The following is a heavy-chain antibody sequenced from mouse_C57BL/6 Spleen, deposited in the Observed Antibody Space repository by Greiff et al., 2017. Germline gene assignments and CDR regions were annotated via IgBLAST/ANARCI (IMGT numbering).Heavy chain of an antibody. D-gene: IGHD2-4*01. CDR2: IYPGSGST. CDR1: GYTFTSYW. CDR3: ARGNYDYDRYYFDY. Sequence: VQLQQSGAELVKPGASVKMSCKASGYTFTSYWITWVKQRPGQGLEWIGDIYPGSGSTNYNEKFKSKATLTVDTSSSTAYMQLSILTSEDSAVYYGARGNYDYDRYYFDYWGQGTTLTVSS. V-gene: IGHV1-55*01. J-gene: IGHJ2*01.